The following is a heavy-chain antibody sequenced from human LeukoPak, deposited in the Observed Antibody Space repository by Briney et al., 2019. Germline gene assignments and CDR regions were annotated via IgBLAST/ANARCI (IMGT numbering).Heavy chain of an antibody. Sequence: GGSLRLSCAASGFTFNSYSMNWVRQAPGKGLEWVSSISSSSSYIYYADSVKGRFTISRDNAKNSLYLQMNSLRAEDTAVYYCARGTHDGIAAAGDYWGQGTLVTVSS. CDR3: ARGTHDGIAAAGDY. CDR1: GFTFNSYS. J-gene: IGHJ4*02. D-gene: IGHD6-13*01. V-gene: IGHV3-21*01. CDR2: ISSSSSYI.